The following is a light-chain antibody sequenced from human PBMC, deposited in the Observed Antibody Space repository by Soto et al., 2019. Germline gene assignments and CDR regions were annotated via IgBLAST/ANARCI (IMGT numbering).Light chain of an antibody. V-gene: IGKV3-11*01. Sequence: EIVLTQSPATLSLSPGERATLSCRASQSVSSYLAWYQQKPGQAPSLLIYDASNRATGIPARFSGSGSGTDFTSTISSLEPEDFAVYYCQQRSNWPPYTFGQGTKLEIK. CDR1: QSVSSY. CDR3: QQRSNWPPYT. CDR2: DAS. J-gene: IGKJ2*01.